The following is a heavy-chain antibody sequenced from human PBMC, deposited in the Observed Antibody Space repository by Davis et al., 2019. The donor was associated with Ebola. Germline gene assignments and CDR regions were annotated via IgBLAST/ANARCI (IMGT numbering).Heavy chain of an antibody. D-gene: IGHD5-18*01. CDR3: ARRAPYSYGYRWFDP. J-gene: IGHJ5*02. CDR2: INHSGST. Sequence: SETLSLTCAVYGGSFSGYYWSWIRQPPGKGLEWIGEINHSGSTNYNPSLKNRVTISVDTSKNQFSLKLSSVTAADTAVYYCARRAPYSYGYRWFDPWGQGTLVTVSS. V-gene: IGHV4-34*01. CDR1: GGSFSGYY.